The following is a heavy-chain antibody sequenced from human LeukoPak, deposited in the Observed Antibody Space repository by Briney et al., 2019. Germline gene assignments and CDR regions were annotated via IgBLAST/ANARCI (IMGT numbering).Heavy chain of an antibody. D-gene: IGHD3-3*01. V-gene: IGHV3-7*03. J-gene: IGHJ3*02. CDR3: ARERLGLEWSRHAFDI. CDR1: GFTFSGHW. Sequence: GGSLRLSCAASGFTFSGHWMTWVRQAPGKGLEWVANIKEDGSKKNYVDSVKGRFTISRDNAKNSLYLQMTSLRAEDTAMYYCARERLGLEWSRHAFDIWGQGTMVTVSS. CDR2: IKEDGSKK.